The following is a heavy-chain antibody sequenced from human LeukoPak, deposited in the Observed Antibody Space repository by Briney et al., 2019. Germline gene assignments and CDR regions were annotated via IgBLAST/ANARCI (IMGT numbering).Heavy chain of an antibody. Sequence: GGSLRLSCAASGFTFSTYTMNWVRQAPGKGLEWVSYISSGSGALYYADSVKGRFTISRDNAKNSLYLQMSSLRDEDTAVYYCARDAPRRIKSYSNYGTYYFDYWGQGTLVTVSS. CDR2: ISSGSGAL. V-gene: IGHV3-48*02. CDR3: ARDAPRRIKSYSNYGTYYFDY. J-gene: IGHJ4*02. CDR1: GFTFSTYT. D-gene: IGHD4-11*01.